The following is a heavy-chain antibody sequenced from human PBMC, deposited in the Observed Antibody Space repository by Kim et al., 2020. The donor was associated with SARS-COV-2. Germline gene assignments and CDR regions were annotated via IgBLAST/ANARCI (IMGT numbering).Heavy chain of an antibody. CDR3: VRDTMVRGDSDGMDV. J-gene: IGHJ6*02. CDR1: GGSISSYY. V-gene: IGHV4-59*01. D-gene: IGHD3-10*01. CDR2: IYYSGST. Sequence: SETLSLTCTVSGGSISSYYWSWIRQPPGKGLEWIGYIYYSGSTNYNPFLKSRVTISVDTSKNQFSLKLSSVTAADTAVYYCVRDTMVRGDSDGMDVWGQGTTVTVSS.